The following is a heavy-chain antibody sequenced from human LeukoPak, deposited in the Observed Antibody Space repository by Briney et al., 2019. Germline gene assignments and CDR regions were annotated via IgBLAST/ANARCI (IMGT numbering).Heavy chain of an antibody. CDR1: GGSISSYY. V-gene: IGHV4-59*01. D-gene: IGHD4-23*01. CDR2: IYYSGST. J-gene: IGHJ4*02. CDR3: ARGLATVVDFDY. Sequence: PSETLSLTCTVSGGSISSYYWSWIRQPPGKGLEWIRCIYYSGSTNYNPSLKSRVTISVDTSKNQFSLKLSSVTAADTAVYYCARGLATVVDFDYWGQGTLVTVSS.